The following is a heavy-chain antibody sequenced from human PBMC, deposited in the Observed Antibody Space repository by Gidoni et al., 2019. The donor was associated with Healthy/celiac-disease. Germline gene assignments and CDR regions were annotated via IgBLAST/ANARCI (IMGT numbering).Heavy chain of an antibody. Sequence: QVQLQESGPGLVKPSETLSLTCPVSGGSISSYSWSWIRPPPGKGLEWIGYIYYSGSTHYNPSLKSRVTISVDTSKNQFSLKLSSVTAADTAVYYCARGSSHNYFDYWGQGTLVTVSS. D-gene: IGHD6-6*01. V-gene: IGHV4-59*01. J-gene: IGHJ4*02. CDR1: GGSISSYS. CDR2: IYYSGST. CDR3: ARGSSHNYFDY.